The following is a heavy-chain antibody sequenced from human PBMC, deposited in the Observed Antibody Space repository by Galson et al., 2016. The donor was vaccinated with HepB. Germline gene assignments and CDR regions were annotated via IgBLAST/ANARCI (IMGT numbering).Heavy chain of an antibody. J-gene: IGHJ6*02. D-gene: IGHD2-8*02. V-gene: IGHV5-51*01. Sequence: QSGAEVKKPGESLKISCKGSGYTFPSYWIGWVRQMAGEGLEWMGFIHPGDSHITYSPSFRGQVTFSVDQSIRTAYLHWNNLRASDTAMYFCARVVWDHPTGYYYGIEDWGQGTAVTVSS. CDR1: GYTFPSYW. CDR2: IHPGDSHI. CDR3: ARVVWDHPTGYYYGIED.